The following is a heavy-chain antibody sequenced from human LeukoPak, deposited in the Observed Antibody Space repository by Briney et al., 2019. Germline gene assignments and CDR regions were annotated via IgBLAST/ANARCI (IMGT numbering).Heavy chain of an antibody. CDR1: GFNFSAYN. Sequence: GSLRLSCAASGFNFSAYNMNWVRQAPGKGLEWIGEINHSGSTNYNPSLKSRVTISVDTSKNQFSLKLSSVTAADTAVYYCARVGGGQVLTIFGVVIPAKKAFDIWGQGTMVTVSS. V-gene: IGHV4-34*01. CDR2: INHSGST. J-gene: IGHJ3*02. CDR3: ARVGGGQVLTIFGVVIPAKKAFDI. D-gene: IGHD3-3*01.